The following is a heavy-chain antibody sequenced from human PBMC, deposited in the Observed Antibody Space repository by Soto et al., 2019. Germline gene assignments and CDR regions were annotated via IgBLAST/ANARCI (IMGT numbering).Heavy chain of an antibody. CDR2: LSGSGDST. V-gene: IGHV3-23*01. CDR1: GFTFSHYA. CDR3: AKENIVVVTSGDLDY. D-gene: IGHD2-21*02. Sequence: EVQLLESGGGLVQPGGSLSLSCAASGFTFSHYAMSWVRQAPGKGLEWVSALSGSGDSTYYADSVKGRFTISRDNSKNTLYRQMNSLRAEDTAVYYCAKENIVVVTSGDLDYWGQGTLVTVS. J-gene: IGHJ4*02.